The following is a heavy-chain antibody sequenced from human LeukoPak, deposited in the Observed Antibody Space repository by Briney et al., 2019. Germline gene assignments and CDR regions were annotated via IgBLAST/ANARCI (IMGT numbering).Heavy chain of an antibody. D-gene: IGHD3-10*01. V-gene: IGHV4-61*02. CDR2: VYTGSA. J-gene: IGHJ4*02. Sequence: PSQTLSLTCTVSRASISSNNHWWNRIRQPAGKGLEWIGRVYTGSANYNPSLKSRVDISVDTSKNHFSLKLTSVTAADTAVYYCASLGSRDFWGQGTLVTVSS. CDR1: RASISSNNHW. CDR3: ASLGSRDF.